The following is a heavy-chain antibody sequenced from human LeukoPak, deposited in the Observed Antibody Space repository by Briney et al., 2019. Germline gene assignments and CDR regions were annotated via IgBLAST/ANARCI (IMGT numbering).Heavy chain of an antibody. CDR1: GGSFSGYY. D-gene: IGHD3-10*01. V-gene: IGHV4-34*01. CDR3: ARGIRAILN. Sequence: KPSETLSLTCAVYGGSFSGYYWSWIRQPPGKGLEWIGEINHSGSTNYNPSLKSRVTISVDTSKNQFSLKLSSVTAADTAVYYCARGIRAILNWGQETLVTVSS. J-gene: IGHJ4*02. CDR2: INHSGST.